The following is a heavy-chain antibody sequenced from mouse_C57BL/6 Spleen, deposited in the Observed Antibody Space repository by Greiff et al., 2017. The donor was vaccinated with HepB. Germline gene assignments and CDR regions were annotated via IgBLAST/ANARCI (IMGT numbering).Heavy chain of an antibody. D-gene: IGHD1-1*02. J-gene: IGHJ4*01. CDR1: GYSFTDYN. Sequence: ESGPELVKPGASVKISCKASGYSFTDYNMNWVKQSNGKSLEWIGVINPNYGTTSYNQKFKGKATLTVDQSSSTAYMQLNSLTSEDSAVYYCAREYYLIYHYYAMDYWGQLTSVTVSS. CDR3: AREYYLIYHYYAMDY. CDR2: INPNYGTT. V-gene: IGHV1-39*01.